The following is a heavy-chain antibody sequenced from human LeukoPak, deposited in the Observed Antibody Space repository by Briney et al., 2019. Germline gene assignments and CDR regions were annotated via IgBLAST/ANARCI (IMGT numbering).Heavy chain of an antibody. V-gene: IGHV3-73*01. CDR2: IRSKANSYAT. J-gene: IGHJ4*02. CDR3: STRITGTTGTDY. CDR1: GFTFSGSS. D-gene: IGHD1/OR15-1a*01. Sequence: GGSLGLSCAASGFTFSGSSMHWVRQAPGEGLEWAGRIRSKANSYATVYAESVKGRFTISRDDSKNTAYLQMNSLKTEDTAVYYCSTRITGTTGTDYWGQGTLVTVSS.